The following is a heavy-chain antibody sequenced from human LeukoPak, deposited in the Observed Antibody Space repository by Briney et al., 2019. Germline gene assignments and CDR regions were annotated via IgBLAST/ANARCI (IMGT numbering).Heavy chain of an antibody. Sequence: ASVKVSCKASGYTFTSYGISWVRQAPGQGLEWMVWISAYNGNTNYAQKLQGRVTMTTDTSTSTAYMELRSLRSDDTAVYYCARGGVRYFDWLPVDYWGQGTLVTVSS. V-gene: IGHV1-18*01. CDR2: ISAYNGNT. CDR3: ARGGVRYFDWLPVDY. J-gene: IGHJ4*02. CDR1: GYTFTSYG. D-gene: IGHD3-9*01.